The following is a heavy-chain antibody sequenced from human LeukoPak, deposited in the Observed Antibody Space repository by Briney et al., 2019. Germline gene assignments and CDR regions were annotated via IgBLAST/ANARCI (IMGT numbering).Heavy chain of an antibody. V-gene: IGHV4-59*08. CDR1: GGSISSYY. D-gene: IGHD6-13*01. J-gene: IGHJ4*02. CDR2: IYYSGST. Sequence: PSETLSLTCTVSGGSISSYYWSWIRQPPGKGLEWIGYIYYSGSTNYNPSLKSRVTISVDTSKNQFSLKLSSVTAADTAVYYCARHERYSSSWLNYFDYWGQGTLVTVSS. CDR3: ARHERYSSSWLNYFDY.